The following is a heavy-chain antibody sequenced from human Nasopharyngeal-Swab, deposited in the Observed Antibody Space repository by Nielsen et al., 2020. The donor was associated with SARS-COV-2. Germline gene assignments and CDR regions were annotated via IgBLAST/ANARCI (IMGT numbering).Heavy chain of an antibody. V-gene: IGHV3-23*01. CDR3: AKVIVVVPAAIQGIDAFDI. Sequence: GESLKISCAASGFTFSSYSMSWVRQAPGKGLEWVAAISGSDGSTYYADSVKGRFTISRDNSKNTLYLQMNSLRAEDTAVYYCAKVIVVVPAAIQGIDAFDIWGQGTMVTVSS. CDR2: ISGSDGST. J-gene: IGHJ3*02. D-gene: IGHD2-2*02. CDR1: GFTFSSYS.